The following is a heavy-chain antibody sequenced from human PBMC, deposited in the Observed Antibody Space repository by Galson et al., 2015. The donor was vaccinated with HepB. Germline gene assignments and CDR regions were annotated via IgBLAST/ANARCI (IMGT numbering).Heavy chain of an antibody. D-gene: IGHD1-26*01. Sequence: CAISGDSVSSNSATWNWIRQSPSRGLEWLGRTYYRSNWYNDYTLSVKSRITINPDTSKNQFSLHLDSVTPEDTALYYCARRENAFEIWGQGTMVIVSS. CDR3: ARRENAFEI. CDR1: GDSVSSNSAT. J-gene: IGHJ3*02. CDR2: TYYRSNWYN. V-gene: IGHV6-1*01.